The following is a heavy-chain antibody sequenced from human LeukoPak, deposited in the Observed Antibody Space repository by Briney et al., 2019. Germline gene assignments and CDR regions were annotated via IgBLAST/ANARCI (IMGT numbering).Heavy chain of an antibody. V-gene: IGHV3-7*01. CDR3: ARLDDFWSGYWGNYYYYMDV. J-gene: IGHJ6*03. CDR1: GFTFSSYW. D-gene: IGHD3-3*01. CDR2: IKQDGSAK. Sequence: GGSLRLSCAASGFTFSSYWRSWVRQAPGKGLEWVANIKQDGSAKYYVDSVKGRFTISRDNAKNTLYLQMNSLRAEDTAVYYCARLDDFWSGYWGNYYYYMDVWGKGTTVTVSS.